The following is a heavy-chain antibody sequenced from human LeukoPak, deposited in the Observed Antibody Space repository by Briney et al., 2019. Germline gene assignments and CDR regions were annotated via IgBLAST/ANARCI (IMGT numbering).Heavy chain of an antibody. J-gene: IGHJ4*02. V-gene: IGHV3-9*01. CDR2: ISWNSGSI. CDR1: GFTFDDYA. Sequence: PGGSLRLSCAASGFTFDDYAMHWVRQAPGKGLEWVSGISWNSGSIGYADSVKGRFTISRDNAKNSLYLQMNSLRAEDTALYYCAKGPYYYDSSGYLVYFDDWGQGTLVTVSS. CDR3: AKGPYYYDSSGYLVYFDD. D-gene: IGHD3-22*01.